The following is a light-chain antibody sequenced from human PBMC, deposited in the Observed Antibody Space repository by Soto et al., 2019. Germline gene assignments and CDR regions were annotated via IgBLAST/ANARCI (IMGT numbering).Light chain of an antibody. CDR1: QSVSSY. V-gene: IGKV3-20*01. CDR2: DVS. J-gene: IGKJ5*01. CDR3: QQYGSSPP. Sequence: EIVLKQSPATLSLYPGDRATLSCRASQSVSSYLAWYQQKFGQAPRLLIYDVSNRAPGIPDRFSGSGSGTHFTLTITRLEPEDFAVYYCQQYGSSPPFGQGTRLEIK.